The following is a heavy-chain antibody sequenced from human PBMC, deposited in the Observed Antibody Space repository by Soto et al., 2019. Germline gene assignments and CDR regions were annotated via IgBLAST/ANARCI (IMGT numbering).Heavy chain of an antibody. CDR2: IYYSGST. CDR3: ARAPHVLIFDD. D-gene: IGHD2-8*01. V-gene: IGHV4-59*01. J-gene: IGHJ4*02. CDR1: GGSISSYY. Sequence: SETLSLTCTVSGGSISSYYWSWIRQPPGKGLEWIGYIYYSGSTNYNPSLKSRVTISVDTSKNQFSLKLSSVTAADTAVYYCARAPHVLIFDDWGQGTLVTVSS.